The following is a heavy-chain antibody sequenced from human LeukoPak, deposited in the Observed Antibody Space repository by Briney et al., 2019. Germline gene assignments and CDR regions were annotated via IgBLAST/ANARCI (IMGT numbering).Heavy chain of an antibody. CDR1: GFTVSSNY. V-gene: IGHV3-53*01. Sequence: GGSLRLSCAASGFTVSSNYMSWVRQAPGKGLEWVSVIYSGGSTYYADSVKGRFTISRDNSKNTLYLQMNSLRAEDTAEYYCAREISDYDYVWGSYRYFDYWGQGTLVTVSS. CDR3: AREISDYDYVWGSYRYFDY. CDR2: IYSGGST. D-gene: IGHD3-16*02. J-gene: IGHJ4*02.